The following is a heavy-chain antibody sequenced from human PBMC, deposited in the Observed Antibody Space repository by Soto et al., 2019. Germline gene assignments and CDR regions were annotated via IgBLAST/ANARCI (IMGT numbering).Heavy chain of an antibody. CDR2: IIPIFGTA. J-gene: IGHJ3*02. D-gene: IGHD2-21*02. CDR1: GCTFSSYA. Sequence: ASVKVSCKASGCTFSSYAISWVRQAPGQGLEWMGGIIPIFGTANYAQKFQGRVTITADESTSTAYMELSSLRSEDTAVYYCARGVTYDDAFDIWGQGTMVTVSS. CDR3: ARGVTYDDAFDI. V-gene: IGHV1-69*13.